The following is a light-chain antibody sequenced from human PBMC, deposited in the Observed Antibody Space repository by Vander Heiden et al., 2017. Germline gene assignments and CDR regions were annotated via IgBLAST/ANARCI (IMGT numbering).Light chain of an antibody. CDR2: DND. Sequence: GQKVTISCSGSSSDIGNNFVSWYQQFPGTAPKLLIYDNDKRPSGIPDRFSGSKSGTSATLGITGLQTGDEADYYCVTWDGSLTALLFGGGTKLTVL. V-gene: IGLV1-51*01. CDR3: VTWDGSLTALL. CDR1: SSDIGNNF. J-gene: IGLJ2*01.